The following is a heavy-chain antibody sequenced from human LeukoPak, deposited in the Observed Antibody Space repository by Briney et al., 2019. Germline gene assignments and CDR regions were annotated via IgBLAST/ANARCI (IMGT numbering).Heavy chain of an antibody. J-gene: IGHJ4*02. D-gene: IGHD3-10*01. CDR1: GFTFSSYA. V-gene: IGHV3-64*01. CDR3: TKGSRISDY. Sequence: GGSLRLSCAASGFTFSSYAMHWVRQAPGNRLEYVSAISSNGGSTYYANSVKGRFTISRDNSKNTLYLQMGSLRAEDMAVYYCTKGSRISDYWGQGTLVTVSS. CDR2: ISSNGGST.